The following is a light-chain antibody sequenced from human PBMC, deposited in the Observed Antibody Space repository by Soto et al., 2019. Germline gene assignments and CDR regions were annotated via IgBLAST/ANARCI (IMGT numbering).Light chain of an antibody. V-gene: IGKV4-1*01. CDR2: WAS. CDR1: QSVLYSSNNKNY. Sequence: DIVMTQSPDSLAVSLGERATINCKSSQSVLYSSNNKNYLAWYQQKPGQPPKLLIYWASTRESGVPDRFSGSGSGTDFTLTISSLQAEDVAVYYCQQYYSTPLTFGGGNNEDIK. J-gene: IGKJ4*01. CDR3: QQYYSTPLT.